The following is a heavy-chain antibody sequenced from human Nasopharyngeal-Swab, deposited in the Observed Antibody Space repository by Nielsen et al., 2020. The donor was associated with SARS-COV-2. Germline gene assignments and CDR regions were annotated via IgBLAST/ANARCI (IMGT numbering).Heavy chain of an antibody. D-gene: IGHD4-17*01. CDR2: INRDGRSI. CDR1: GFPFTNYW. J-gene: IGHJ5*01. CDR3: VRGSYGHYDS. Sequence: GESLKISCAASGFPFTNYWMHWVRQAPGKGLEWVSRINRDGRSISYADSVKGRFTISRDNAKNSLFLQMNSLRAEETAIYYCVRGSYGHYDSWGQGALITVSS. V-gene: IGHV3-74*01.